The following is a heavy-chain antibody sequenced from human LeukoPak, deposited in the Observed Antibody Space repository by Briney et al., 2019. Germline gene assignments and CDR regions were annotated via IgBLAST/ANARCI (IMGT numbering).Heavy chain of an antibody. CDR3: ANGPDCSSTSCYWSYFDY. Sequence: TGGSLRLSCAASGFPFSIYAMSWVRQAPGKGLEWVSAISGSGGSTYYADPVKGRFTISRYNSKNTLYLQMNSLRAEDTAVYYCANGPDCSSTSCYWSYFDYWGQGTLVTVSS. D-gene: IGHD2-2*01. J-gene: IGHJ4*02. CDR1: GFPFSIYA. CDR2: ISGSGGST. V-gene: IGHV3-23*01.